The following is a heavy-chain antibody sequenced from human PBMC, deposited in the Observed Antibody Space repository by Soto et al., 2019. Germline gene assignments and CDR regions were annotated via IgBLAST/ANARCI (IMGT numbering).Heavy chain of an antibody. J-gene: IGHJ4*02. CDR2: ISGRGGST. CDR1: GPTFRHYH. CDR3: AKDNVLLWFGESPHFDY. Sequence: PVRSRRLYYTPSGPTFRHYHMSWVRQARGKCMEWVSAISGRGGSTYYAASVKGRFTISRDNSKNTLYLQMNSLRAEDTAVYYCAKDNVLLWFGESPHFDYWGQGTLPTDS. D-gene: IGHD3-10*01. V-gene: IGHV3-23*01.